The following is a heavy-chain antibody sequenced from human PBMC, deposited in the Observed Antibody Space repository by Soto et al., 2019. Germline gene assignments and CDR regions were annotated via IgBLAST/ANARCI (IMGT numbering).Heavy chain of an antibody. CDR2: INAGNGNT. J-gene: IGHJ6*02. CDR1: GYTFTSYA. D-gene: IGHD2-2*01. Sequence: ASVKVSCKASGYTFTSYAMHWVRQAPGQRLEWMGWINAGNGNTKYSQKFQGRVTITRDTSASTAYMELSSLRSEDTAVYYCARDDVGDIVVEPASINHYYGMDVWGQGTTVTVSS. V-gene: IGHV1-3*01. CDR3: ARDDVGDIVVEPASINHYYGMDV.